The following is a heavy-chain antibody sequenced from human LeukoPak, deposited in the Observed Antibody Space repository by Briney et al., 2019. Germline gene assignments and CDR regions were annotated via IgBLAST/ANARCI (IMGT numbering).Heavy chain of an antibody. CDR2: IYYSGST. Sequence: EASETLSLTCTVSGGSISSGGYYWSWICQHPGKGLEWIGYIYYSGSTYYNPSLKSRVTISVDTSKNQFSLKLSSVTAADTAVYYCARVEASSTTLYYYYYYMDVWGKGTTVTVSS. CDR1: GGSISSGGYY. J-gene: IGHJ6*03. V-gene: IGHV4-31*03. D-gene: IGHD2-2*01. CDR3: ARVEASSTTLYYYYYYMDV.